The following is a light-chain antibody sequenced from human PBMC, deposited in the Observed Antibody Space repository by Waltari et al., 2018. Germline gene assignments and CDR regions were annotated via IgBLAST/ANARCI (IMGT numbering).Light chain of an antibody. CDR3: SSCASTIPLGV. J-gene: IGLJ3*02. CDR2: DVN. V-gene: IGLV2-14*01. CDR1: NNDVGGYNY. Sequence: SALTQPASVSGAPGQSITISCTGINNDVGGYNYVSWYQQHPGKAPKLIIYDVNNRPSGISYRFSGSKSGDTASLTISGLQPEDEADYYCSSCASTIPLGVFGGGTKLTVL.